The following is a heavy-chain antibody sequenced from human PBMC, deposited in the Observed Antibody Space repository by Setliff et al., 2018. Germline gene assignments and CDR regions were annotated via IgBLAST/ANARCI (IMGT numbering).Heavy chain of an antibody. Sequence: SLTCTVSGDPMSSRRYYWAWIWQPAGKGLEWIGQIYTSWSTNYNPSPKSRVTISLDTSNNQFSLSLSSVTAADTAVYYCARMSGFQYMDVWGKGTTVTVSS. CDR2: IYTSWST. J-gene: IGHJ6*03. CDR1: GDPMSSRRYY. D-gene: IGHD3-3*01. CDR3: ARMSGFQYMDV. V-gene: IGHV4-61*09.